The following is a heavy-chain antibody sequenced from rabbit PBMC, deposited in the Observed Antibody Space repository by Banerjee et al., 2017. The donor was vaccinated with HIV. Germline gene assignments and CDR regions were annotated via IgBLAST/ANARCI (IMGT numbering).Heavy chain of an antibody. CDR1: GFSFSSSYW. Sequence: QEQLEESGGDLVKPEGSLTLTCTASGFSFSSSYWICWVRQAPGMGLEWIGCIYTGSSGSTVYASWAKGRFTISKTSSTTVALQMTSLTAADTATYFCARDLAGVIGWNFNLWGPGTLVTVS. CDR3: ARDLAGVIGWNFNL. J-gene: IGHJ4*01. D-gene: IGHD4-1*01. CDR2: IYTGSSGST. V-gene: IGHV1S45*01.